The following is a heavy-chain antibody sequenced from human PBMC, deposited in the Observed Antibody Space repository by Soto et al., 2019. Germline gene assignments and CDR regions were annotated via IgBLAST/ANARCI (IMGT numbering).Heavy chain of an antibody. CDR2: IYYSGST. Sequence: TXALTCTVSGGSIISGCYYWSWIRQHPGKGLEWIGYIYYSGSTYYNPSLKSRVTISVDTSKNQFSLKLSSVTAADTAVYYCARDRPGGMDVWGQGTTVTVSS. V-gene: IGHV4-31*03. J-gene: IGHJ6*02. CDR1: GGSIISGCYY. CDR3: ARDRPGGMDV.